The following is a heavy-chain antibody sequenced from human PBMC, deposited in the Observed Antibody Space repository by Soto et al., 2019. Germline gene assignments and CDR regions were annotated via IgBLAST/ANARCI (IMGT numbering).Heavy chain of an antibody. CDR2: VNAGNGDT. CDR3: VRWAYAHGDYTFYYYNMDV. J-gene: IGHJ6*03. CDR1: GYTFSMFA. D-gene: IGHD4-17*01. V-gene: IGHV1-3*01. Sequence: ASVKVSCKASGYTFSMFAIHWVRQAPGQRPEWMGWVNAGNGDTKYSQKLQGRVTITRDTPASTAYMELSSLRSEDTAVYFCVRWAYAHGDYTFYYYNMDVWGTGTTVTVSS.